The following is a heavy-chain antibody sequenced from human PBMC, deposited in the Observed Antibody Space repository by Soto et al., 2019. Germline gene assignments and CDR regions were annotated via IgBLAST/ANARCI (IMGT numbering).Heavy chain of an antibody. V-gene: IGHV3-74*01. J-gene: IGHJ6*02. CDR2: INSDGSSR. D-gene: IGHD3-22*01. CDR1: DFTFSRNW. CDR3: ARDYYYDSTGRYGMDV. Sequence: LRLSCAASDFTFSRNWVHWVRQVPGKGLVWVSRINSDGSSRSYADSVKGRFTISRDNAKNTLYLQMNSLRAEDTAVYYCARDYYYDSTGRYGMDVWGQGTTVTVSS.